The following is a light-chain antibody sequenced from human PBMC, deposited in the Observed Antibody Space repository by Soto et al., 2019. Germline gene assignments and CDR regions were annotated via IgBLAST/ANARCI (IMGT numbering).Light chain of an antibody. CDR3: QQFISYPLT. CDR2: DAS. Sequence: EIVLTQSPGTLSLSPGERATLSCRASQSVRNNYLAWYQQKPGQAPRLLISDASSRATAIPDRFSGGGSGTDFTLTISRLEPEDFAVYYCQQFISYPLTFGGGTKVEIK. CDR1: QSVRNNY. J-gene: IGKJ4*01. V-gene: IGKV3-20*01.